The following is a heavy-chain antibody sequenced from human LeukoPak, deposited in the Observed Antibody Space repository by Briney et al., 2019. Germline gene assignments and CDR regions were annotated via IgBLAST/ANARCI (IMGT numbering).Heavy chain of an antibody. D-gene: IGHD3-3*01. V-gene: IGHV4-34*01. Sequence: SETLSLTCAVYGGSFSGYYWSWIRQPPGKGLEWIGEINHSGSTDYNPSLKSRVTISVDTSKSQFSLKVRYVTAADTAVYYCARGLNDSWTGENYWGQGTLVTVSS. CDR3: ARGLNDSWTGENY. CDR1: GGSFSGYY. J-gene: IGHJ4*02. CDR2: INHSGST.